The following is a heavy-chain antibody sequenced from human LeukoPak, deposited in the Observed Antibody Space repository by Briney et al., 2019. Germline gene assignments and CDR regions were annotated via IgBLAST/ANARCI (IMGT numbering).Heavy chain of an antibody. J-gene: IGHJ5*02. Sequence: KPSGTLSLTCAVSGGSISSSNWWSWVRQPPGKGLEWIGEIKHSGSTNYNPSLKSRVTISVDTSKNQFSLKLSSVTAADTAVYYCARSSYDYVWGSYRPYNWFDPWGQGTLVTVSS. CDR3: ARSSYDYVWGSYRPYNWFDP. CDR1: GGSISSSNW. D-gene: IGHD3-16*02. V-gene: IGHV4-4*02. CDR2: IKHSGST.